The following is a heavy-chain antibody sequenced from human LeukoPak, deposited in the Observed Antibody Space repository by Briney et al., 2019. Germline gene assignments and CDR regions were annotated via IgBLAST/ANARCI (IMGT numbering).Heavy chain of an antibody. Sequence: SETLSLTCTVSDYYISSGHYWGWIRQPPGKGLEWIGNIHHAGSTYYNPSLKSRVTISVDTSKNQFSLKLSSVTAADTAVYYCARDSDGGGAFDIWGQGTMVTVSS. CDR1: DYYISSGHY. J-gene: IGHJ3*02. D-gene: IGHD3-3*01. V-gene: IGHV4-38-2*02. CDR2: IHHAGST. CDR3: ARDSDGGGAFDI.